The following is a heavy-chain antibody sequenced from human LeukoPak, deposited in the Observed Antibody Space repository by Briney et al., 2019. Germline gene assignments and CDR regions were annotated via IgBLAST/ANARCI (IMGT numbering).Heavy chain of an antibody. Sequence: SVKVSCKASGGTFSSYAISWVRQAPGQGLEWMGGIIPIFGTANYAQKFQGRVTITADESTSTAYMELSSLRSEDTAVYYCARGSGSGSYLFDYWGQGPLAPVSS. V-gene: IGHV1-69*13. CDR3: ARGSGSGSYLFDY. CDR2: IIPIFGTA. D-gene: IGHD3-10*01. CDR1: GGTFSSYA. J-gene: IGHJ4*02.